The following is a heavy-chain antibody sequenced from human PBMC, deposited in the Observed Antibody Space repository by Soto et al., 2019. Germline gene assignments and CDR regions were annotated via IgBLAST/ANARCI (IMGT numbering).Heavy chain of an antibody. Sequence: GGSLRLSCAASGFTFDDYAMHWVRQAPGKGLEWVSGISWNSGSIGYADSVKGRFTISRDNAKNSLYLQMNSLRAEDTALYYCAKDSHSGSYYYFDYWGQGTLVTVSS. CDR2: ISWNSGSI. CDR1: GFTFDDYA. V-gene: IGHV3-9*01. D-gene: IGHD1-26*01. CDR3: AKDSHSGSYYYFDY. J-gene: IGHJ4*02.